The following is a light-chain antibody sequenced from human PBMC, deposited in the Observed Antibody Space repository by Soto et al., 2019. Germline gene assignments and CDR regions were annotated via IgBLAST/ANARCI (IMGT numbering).Light chain of an antibody. V-gene: IGKV1-5*01. J-gene: IGKJ1*01. CDR1: QSISSY. Sequence: DIQMTQSPSSLSASVVDRVTITFRASQSISSYLNWYQQKPGKAPKLLIYDASSLESGVPSRFSGSGSGTEFTLTISSLQPDDFATYYCQQYNSYSETFGQGTKVDIK. CDR2: DAS. CDR3: QQYNSYSET.